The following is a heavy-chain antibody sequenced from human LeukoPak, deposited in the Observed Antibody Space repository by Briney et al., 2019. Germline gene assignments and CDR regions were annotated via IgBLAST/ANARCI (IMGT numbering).Heavy chain of an antibody. CDR2: INHSGST. J-gene: IGHJ6*03. CDR1: GGSISSYY. CDR3: ARGPPGICSSTSCYRYYYYMDV. V-gene: IGHV4-34*01. Sequence: SETLSLTCTVSGGSISSYYWSWIRQPPGKGLEWIGEINHSGSTNYNPSLKSRVTISVDTSKNQFSLKLSSVTAADTAVYYCARGPPGICSSTSCYRYYYYMDVWGKGTTVTVSS. D-gene: IGHD2-2*01.